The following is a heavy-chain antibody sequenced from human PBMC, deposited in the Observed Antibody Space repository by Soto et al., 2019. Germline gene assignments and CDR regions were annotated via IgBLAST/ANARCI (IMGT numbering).Heavy chain of an antibody. CDR1: GGSLSSNNCY. J-gene: IGHJ4*02. V-gene: IGHV4-61*05. CDR2: IYYSGST. CDR3: ARETEGLDY. Sequence: SETLFLTCTVSGGSLSSNNCYWGWIRQPPGKGLEWIGYIYYSGSTYYNPSLKSRVTISVDTSKNQFSLKLSSVTAADTAVYYCARETEGLDYWGQGTLVTVSS.